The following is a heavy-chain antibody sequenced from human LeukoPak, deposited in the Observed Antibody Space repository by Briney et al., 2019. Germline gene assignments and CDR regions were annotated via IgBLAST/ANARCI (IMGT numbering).Heavy chain of an antibody. CDR1: GFTFSSYG. CDR2: ISYDGSNK. J-gene: IGHJ4*02. D-gene: IGHD1-7*01. V-gene: IGHV3-30*18. Sequence: GGSLGLSCAASGFTFSSYGMHWVRQAPGKGLEWVAVISYDGSNKYYADSVKGRFTISRDNSKNTLYLQMNSLRAEDTAVYYCAKDLFLSITGTIRFGFDYWGQGTLVTVSS. CDR3: AKDLFLSITGTIRFGFDY.